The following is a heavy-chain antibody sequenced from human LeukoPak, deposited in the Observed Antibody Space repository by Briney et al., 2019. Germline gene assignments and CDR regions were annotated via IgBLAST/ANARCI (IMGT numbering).Heavy chain of an antibody. CDR1: GYTFTSYD. D-gene: IGHD3-10*01. Sequence: APVKVSCKASGYTFTSYDINWVRQATGQGLEWMGWMNPNSGNTGYAQKFQGRVTMTRNTSISTAYMELSSLRSEDTAVYYCARDRRIYYGSGSYYSMDVWGQGTTVTVSS. V-gene: IGHV1-8*01. CDR3: ARDRRIYYGSGSYYSMDV. J-gene: IGHJ6*02. CDR2: MNPNSGNT.